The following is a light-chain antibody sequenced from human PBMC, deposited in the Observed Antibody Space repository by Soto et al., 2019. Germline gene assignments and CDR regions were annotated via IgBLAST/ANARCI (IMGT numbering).Light chain of an antibody. V-gene: IGKV1-5*03. CDR3: QQYNRFSWT. J-gene: IGKJ1*01. CDR1: QSIDKW. CDR2: KAS. Sequence: DIQMTQSPSTLSASVGDRVTITCRASQSIDKWLAWYQQKPGKAPKLLIYKASILQSGVPSRLSGSGSGTEFTLTISSLQPDDVGSYFCQQYNRFSWTFGQGTKVEIK.